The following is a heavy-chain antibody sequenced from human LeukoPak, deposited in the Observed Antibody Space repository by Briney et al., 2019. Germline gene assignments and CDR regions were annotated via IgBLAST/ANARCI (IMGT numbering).Heavy chain of an antibody. Sequence: ASVTVSFTASGYSFTSYYLHWVRQAPGQGLEWMGIINPSSGNTTYTQKIQGRVTMTRDTSTSTVYMELSSLRSEDTAVYYCARGSGSSAYFDYWGRGTLVTVSS. CDR1: GYSFTSYY. D-gene: IGHD3-22*01. J-gene: IGHJ4*02. V-gene: IGHV1-46*01. CDR3: ARGSGSSAYFDY. CDR2: INPSSGNT.